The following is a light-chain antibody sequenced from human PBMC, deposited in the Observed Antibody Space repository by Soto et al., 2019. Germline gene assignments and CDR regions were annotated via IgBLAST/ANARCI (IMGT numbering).Light chain of an antibody. J-gene: IGKJ1*01. CDR2: KAS. Sequence: DIQITQFPSTLSASVGAGVTITCRASQSISSWLAWYQQKPGKAPNLLIYKASTLESGVPSNFSGIGSGTEGSLTISSLQTEDGATYYCQQYNAYPWTFGQGTKVDIK. CDR1: QSISSW. V-gene: IGKV1-5*03. CDR3: QQYNAYPWT.